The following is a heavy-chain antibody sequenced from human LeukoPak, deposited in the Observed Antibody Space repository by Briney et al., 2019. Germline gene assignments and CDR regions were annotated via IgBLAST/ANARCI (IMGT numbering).Heavy chain of an antibody. V-gene: IGHV1-18*01. CDR3: ARDQAATGRFDY. J-gene: IGHJ4*02. D-gene: IGHD6-13*01. Sequence: GASVKVSCKASGYTFTSYGISWVRQAPGQGLEWMGWINTYNGNTNYAQKLQGRVTMTTDTSTNTAYMELRSLTSDDTAVYYCARDQAATGRFDYWGQGTLVTVSS. CDR2: INTYNGNT. CDR1: GYTFTSYG.